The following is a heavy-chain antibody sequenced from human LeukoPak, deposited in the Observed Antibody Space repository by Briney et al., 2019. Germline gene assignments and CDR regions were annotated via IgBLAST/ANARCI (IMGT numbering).Heavy chain of an antibody. CDR1: GFTFSSYG. J-gene: IGHJ4*02. D-gene: IGHD3-3*01. V-gene: IGHV3-30*02. CDR2: IRYDGSNK. CDR3: AKSDRSYYDFWSGYSRGAFDY. Sequence: GGSLRLSCAASGFTFSSYGMHWVRQAPGKGLEWVAFIRYDGSNKYYADSVKGRFTISRDNSKNTLYLQMNSLRAEDTAVYYCAKSDRSYYDFWSGYSRGAFDYWGQGTLVTVSS.